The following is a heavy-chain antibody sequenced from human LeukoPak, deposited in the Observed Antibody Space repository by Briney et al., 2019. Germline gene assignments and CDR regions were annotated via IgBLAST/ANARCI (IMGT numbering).Heavy chain of an antibody. CDR1: GGSISSGDYY. J-gene: IGHJ3*02. CDR2: IYYSGST. CDR3: ARGYFDWSTGAFDI. V-gene: IGHV4-31*03. Sequence: SETLSLTCTVSGGSISSGDYYWSWIRQPPGKGLEWIGYIYYSGSTYYNPSLTSRVTISVDTSKNQLSLKLSSVTAADPAVYYCARGYFDWSTGAFDIWGQGTMVTVSS. D-gene: IGHD3-9*01.